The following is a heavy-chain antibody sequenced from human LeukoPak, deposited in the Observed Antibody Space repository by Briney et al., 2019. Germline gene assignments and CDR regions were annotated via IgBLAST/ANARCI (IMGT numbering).Heavy chain of an antibody. V-gene: IGHV3-30*18. J-gene: IGHJ4*02. Sequence: GGSLRLSCAASGLTFSSYGMHWVRQAPGKGLEWVAVISYDGSNKYYADSVKGRFTISRDNSKNTLYLQMNSLRAEDTAVYYCAKDLDFRHYDYVWGSYHPDYWGQGTLVTVSS. CDR2: ISYDGSNK. CDR1: GLTFSSYG. D-gene: IGHD3-16*02. CDR3: AKDLDFRHYDYVWGSYHPDY.